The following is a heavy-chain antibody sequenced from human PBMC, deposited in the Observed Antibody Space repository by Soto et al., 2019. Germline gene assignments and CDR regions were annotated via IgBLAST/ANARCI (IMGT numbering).Heavy chain of an antibody. CDR3: ASGGDWLSVDRSGAFDI. CDR2: IWYDGSNK. J-gene: IGHJ3*02. CDR1: GFTFSSYG. D-gene: IGHD2-21*02. V-gene: IGHV3-33*01. Sequence: PGGSLRLSCAASGFTFSSYGMHLVRQAQGKGLEWVAVIWYDGSNKYYADSVKGRFTISRDNSKNTLYLQMNSLRAEDTAVYYCASGGDWLSVDRSGAFDIWGQGTMVTVSS.